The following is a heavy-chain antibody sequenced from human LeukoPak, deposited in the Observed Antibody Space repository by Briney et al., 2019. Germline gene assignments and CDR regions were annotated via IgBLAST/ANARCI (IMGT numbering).Heavy chain of an antibody. CDR3: ARVPGSGGSAY. CDR1: GFTFSSYW. Sequence: GSLRLSCAASGFTFSSYWMHWVRQAPGKGLVWVSRINSDGSSTSYADSVKGRFTIASDNAKNTLYLQMYGLRAEDTAVYYCARVPGSGGSAYWGQGTLVTVSS. D-gene: IGHD2-15*01. CDR2: INSDGSST. J-gene: IGHJ4*02. V-gene: IGHV3-74*01.